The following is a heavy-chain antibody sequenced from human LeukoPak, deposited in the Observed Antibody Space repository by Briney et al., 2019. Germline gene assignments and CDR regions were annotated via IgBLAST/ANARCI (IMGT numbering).Heavy chain of an antibody. J-gene: IGHJ4*02. V-gene: IGHV3-7*03. Sequence: GGSLRLSCAASGFTFSSYWMSWVRQAPEKGLEWVATIKLDGSEKYYVDSMKGRLTISRDDSKNTLYLQVNSLRAEDTAVYYCAKDRRRTSGWYVFDYWGQGTLVTVSP. CDR3: AKDRRRTSGWYVFDY. D-gene: IGHD6-19*01. CDR2: IKLDGSEK. CDR1: GFTFSSYW.